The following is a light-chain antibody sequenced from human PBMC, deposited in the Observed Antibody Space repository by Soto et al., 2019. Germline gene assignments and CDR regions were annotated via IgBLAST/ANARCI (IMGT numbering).Light chain of an antibody. CDR2: EVV. CDR3: TSYAGNNNLV. J-gene: IGLJ2*01. CDR1: DSNY. V-gene: IGLV2-8*01. Sequence: QSALTQPPSASGSPGQSVTISCTGTDSNYVSWYQQHPGKAPKLLIYEVVKRPSGVPDRFSGSKSGNTAYLTVSGLQAEDEADYHCTSYAGNNNLVFGGGTKLTVL.